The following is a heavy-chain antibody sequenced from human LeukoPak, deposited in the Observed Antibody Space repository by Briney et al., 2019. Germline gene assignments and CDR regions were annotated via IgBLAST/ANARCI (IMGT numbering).Heavy chain of an antibody. V-gene: IGHV1-18*01. CDR1: GYSLTTYG. CDR3: ARLIEYRTSSRVFDI. CDR2: ITTYNGNT. D-gene: IGHD6-6*01. J-gene: IGHJ3*02. Sequence: ASVRLSCKASGYSLTTYGITWVRQAPGQGLEWMGWITTYNGNTNYARKLQGRVTMTTDTSTNTAYMELGSLRPDDTAVYYCARLIEYRTSSRVFDIWGQGTMVTVAS.